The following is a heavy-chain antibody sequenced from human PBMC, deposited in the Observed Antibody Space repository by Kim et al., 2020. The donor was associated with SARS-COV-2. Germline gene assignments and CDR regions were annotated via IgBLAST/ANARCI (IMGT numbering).Heavy chain of an antibody. CDR3: ARSAGPYDYYFDY. V-gene: IGHV5-51*01. D-gene: IGHD3-16*01. Sequence: RTSPSFQGQVTIAADKSTTTAYLQWSSLKASDTAMYYCARSAGPYDYYFDYWGQGTLVTVSS. J-gene: IGHJ4*02.